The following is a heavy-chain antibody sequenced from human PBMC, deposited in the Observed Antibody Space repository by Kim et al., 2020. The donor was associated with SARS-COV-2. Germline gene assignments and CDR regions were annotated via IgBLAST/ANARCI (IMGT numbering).Heavy chain of an antibody. V-gene: IGHV3-21*01. D-gene: IGHD3-22*01. CDR2: ISSSSSYI. CDR1: GFTFSSYS. J-gene: IGHJ4*02. Sequence: GGSLRLSCAASGFTFSSYSMNWVRQAPGKGLEWVSSISSSSSYIYYADSVKGRFTISRDNAKNSLYLQMNSLRAEDTAVYYCARASTYYYDSSGYYPTNYYFDYWGQGTLVTVSS. CDR3: ARASTYYYDSSGYYPTNYYFDY.